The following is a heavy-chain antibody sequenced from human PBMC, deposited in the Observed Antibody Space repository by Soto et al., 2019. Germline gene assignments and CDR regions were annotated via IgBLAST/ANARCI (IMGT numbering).Heavy chain of an antibody. D-gene: IGHD2-8*01. CDR3: AKNGQPPYYYYGLDV. CDR1: GYTFTSYG. CDR2: ISGYNGDT. Sequence: GASVKVSCKASGYTFTSYGSSWVRQAPGQGLEWMGWISGYNGDTNYAQKFQGRVTMTIDTSTTTAYMELRGLTSDDTAIYYCAKNGQPPYYYYGLDVWGQGTTVTVSS. J-gene: IGHJ6*02. V-gene: IGHV1-18*01.